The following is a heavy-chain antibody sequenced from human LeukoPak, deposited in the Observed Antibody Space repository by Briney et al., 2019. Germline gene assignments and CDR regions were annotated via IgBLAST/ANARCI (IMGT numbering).Heavy chain of an antibody. CDR2: INTNTGNP. D-gene: IGHD4-17*01. V-gene: IGHV7-4-1*02. CDR1: GYTFTSYA. J-gene: IGHJ4*02. Sequence: GASVKVSCKASGYTFTSYAMNWVRQAPGQGLEWMGWINTNTGNPTYAQGFTGRFVFSLDTSVSTAYLQISSLKAEDTAVYYCARGYGDYAATLSYYFDYWGQGTLVTVSS. CDR3: ARGYGDYAATLSYYFDY.